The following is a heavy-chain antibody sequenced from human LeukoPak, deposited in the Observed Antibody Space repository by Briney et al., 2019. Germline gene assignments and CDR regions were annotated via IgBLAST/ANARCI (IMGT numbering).Heavy chain of an antibody. V-gene: IGHV4-59*01. Sequence: PSETLSLTCTVSGGSISSYYWTWIRQPPGKGLEWIGYIYYSWTTNYNPSLKSRVTISVDTSKNQFSLKLSSVTAADTAVYYCASGRPLGFDYWGQGTLVTVSS. J-gene: IGHJ4*02. CDR2: IYYSWTT. CDR1: GGSISSYY. D-gene: IGHD1-26*01. CDR3: ASGRPLGFDY.